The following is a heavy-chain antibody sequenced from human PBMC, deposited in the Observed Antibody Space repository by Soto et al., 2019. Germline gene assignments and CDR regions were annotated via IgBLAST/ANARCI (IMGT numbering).Heavy chain of an antibody. J-gene: IGHJ4*02. CDR1: GWSFTLSS. Sequence: GQALTLSYTVHGWSFTLSSIGCVRQMPGKGLEWMGIIYPGDSDTRYSPSFQGQVTISADKSISTAYLQWSSLKASDTAMYYCASLPSSGSYFCWGQGSLVTGSS. D-gene: IGHD1-26*01. CDR3: ASLPSSGSYFC. CDR2: IYPGDSDT. V-gene: IGHV5-51*01.